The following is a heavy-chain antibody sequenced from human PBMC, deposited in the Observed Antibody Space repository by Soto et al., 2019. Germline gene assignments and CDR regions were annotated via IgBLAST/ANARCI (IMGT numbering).Heavy chain of an antibody. CDR3: ARVRPRRITIFGVAPFGWFDP. D-gene: IGHD3-3*01. J-gene: IGHJ5*02. CDR2: INAGNGNT. CDR1: GYTFTSYA. V-gene: IGHV1-3*01. Sequence: GASVKVSCKASGYTFTSYAMHWVRLAPGQRLEWMGWINAGNGNTKYSQKFQGRVTITRDTSASTAYMELSSLRSEDTAVYYCARVRPRRITIFGVAPFGWFDPWGQGTLVTVSS.